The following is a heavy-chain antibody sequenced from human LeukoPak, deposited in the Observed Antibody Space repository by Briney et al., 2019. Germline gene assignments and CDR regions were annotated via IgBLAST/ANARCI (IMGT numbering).Heavy chain of an antibody. D-gene: IGHD5-18*01. J-gene: IGHJ4*02. V-gene: IGHV4-39*07. CDR3: ARNRIYVDTAMVLDY. CDR2: IYYSGST. CDR1: GGSISSSSYY. Sequence: PSETLSLTCTVSGGSISSSSYYWGWIRQPPGKGLEWIGSIYYSGSTYYNPSLKSRVTISVDTSKNQFSLKLTSVTAADTAVYYCARNRIYVDTAMVLDYWGQGTLVTVSS.